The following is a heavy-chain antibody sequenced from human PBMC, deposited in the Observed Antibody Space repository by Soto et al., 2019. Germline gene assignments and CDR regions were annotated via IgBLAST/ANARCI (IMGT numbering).Heavy chain of an antibody. CDR1: GGSFSGYY. CDR3: ARATGVPAGYSSSSFDY. D-gene: IGHD6-6*01. CDR2: INHSGST. Sequence: SETLSLTCAVYGGSFSGYYWSWIRQPPGKGLEWIGEINHSGSTNYNPSLKSRVTISVDTSKNQFSLKLSSVTAADTAVYYCARATGVPAGYSSSSFDYWGQGTLVTVSS. J-gene: IGHJ4*02. V-gene: IGHV4-34*01.